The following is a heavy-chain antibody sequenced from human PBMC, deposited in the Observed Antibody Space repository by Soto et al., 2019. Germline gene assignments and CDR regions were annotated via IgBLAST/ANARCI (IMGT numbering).Heavy chain of an antibody. J-gene: IGHJ4*02. CDR2: ISGSGGST. V-gene: IGHV3-23*01. CDR3: AKGLYYYGSGSYPGSLY. Sequence: GSLRLSCAASGFTFSSYAMSWVRQAPGKGLEWVSAISGSGGSTYYADSVKGRFTISRDNSKNTLYLQMNSLRAEDTAVYYCAKGLYYYGSGSYPGSLYWGQGTLVTVSS. CDR1: GFTFSSYA. D-gene: IGHD3-10*01.